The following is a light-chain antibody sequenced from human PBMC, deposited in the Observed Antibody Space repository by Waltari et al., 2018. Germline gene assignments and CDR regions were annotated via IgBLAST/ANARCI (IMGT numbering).Light chain of an antibody. J-gene: IGLJ2*01. CDR3: SSYTSSSTLEVV. Sequence: QSALTQPPSVSGSPGQSITTSCTGTSSDVGGYNYVAWYQQHPVQPPKLVIYDVSNRPSGVSNRFSGSKSGNTASLTISGLQAEDEADYYCSSYTSSSTLEVVFGGGTKLTVL. CDR2: DVS. CDR1: SSDVGGYNY. V-gene: IGLV2-14*01.